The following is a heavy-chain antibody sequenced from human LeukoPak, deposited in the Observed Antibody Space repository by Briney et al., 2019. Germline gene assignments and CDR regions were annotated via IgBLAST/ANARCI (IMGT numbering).Heavy chain of an antibody. CDR2: MDDSGST. CDR1: DGSISSYY. D-gene: IGHD6-19*01. Sequence: SETLSLTCTVSDGSISSYYWSWIRQPPGKGLEGIGYMDDSGSTNYNPSLTSRVTISEDTSNNQLSLKLGSVTAADTAVYYCARHSSGSGGAFQYWGQGTPVTVSS. V-gene: IGHV4-59*08. CDR3: ARHSSGSGGAFQY. J-gene: IGHJ4*02.